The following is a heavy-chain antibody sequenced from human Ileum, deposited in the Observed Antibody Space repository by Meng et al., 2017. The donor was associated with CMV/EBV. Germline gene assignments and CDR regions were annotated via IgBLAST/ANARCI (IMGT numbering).Heavy chain of an antibody. J-gene: IGHJ4*02. CDR3: ATSRGYSAYEAPSFVY. V-gene: IGHV1-69*14. Sequence: QVQLVQFWAGVRKPESSVKVSCKASGGTFTNYAISWVRQAPKQGLEWMGGIIPMFDSVNYAQKFQGRVTITADKSTSTAYMELSSLRSEDTAVYYCATSRGYSAYEAPSFVYWGQGTLVTVSS. CDR1: GGTFTNYA. CDR2: IIPMFDSV. D-gene: IGHD5-12*01.